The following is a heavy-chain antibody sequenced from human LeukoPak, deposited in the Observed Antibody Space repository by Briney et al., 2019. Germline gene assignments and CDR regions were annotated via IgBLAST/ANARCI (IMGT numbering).Heavy chain of an antibody. V-gene: IGHV3-53*01. CDR2: IYSGGST. J-gene: IGHJ4*02. CDR1: GFTVSSNY. Sequence: GGSLRLSCAASGFTVSSNYMSWVRQAPGKGLEWVSVIYSGGSTYYADSVKGRFTISRDNSKNTLYLQMNSLRAEDTAVYYCARQYLYDSSGYYHNDYWDQGTLVTVSS. D-gene: IGHD3-22*01. CDR3: ARQYLYDSSGYYHNDY.